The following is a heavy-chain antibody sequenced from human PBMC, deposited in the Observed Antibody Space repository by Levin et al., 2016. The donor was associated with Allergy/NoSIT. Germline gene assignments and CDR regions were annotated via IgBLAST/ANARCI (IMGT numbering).Heavy chain of an antibody. CDR3: ARDPLTTGPGILTGYYTRYYGMDV. CDR1: GGSISSGDYY. V-gene: IGHV4-30-4*01. Sequence: SETLSLTCTVSGGSISSGDYYWSWIRQPPGKGLEWIGYIYYSGSTYYNPSLKSRVTISVDTSKNQFSLKLSSVTAADTAVYYCARDPLTTGPGILTGYYTRYYGMDVWGQGTTVTVSS. J-gene: IGHJ6*02. D-gene: IGHD3-9*01. CDR2: IYYSGST.